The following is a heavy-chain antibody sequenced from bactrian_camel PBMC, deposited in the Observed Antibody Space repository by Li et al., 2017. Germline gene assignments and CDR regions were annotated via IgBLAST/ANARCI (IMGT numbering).Heavy chain of an antibody. CDR2: IAGDGRT. CDR3: AARPGNYLLMNARDFFY. Sequence: HVQLVESGGGSVQAGGSLRLSCTASGYTFSGNCMGWFRQVPGKEREGVAAIAGDGRTNYADSVKGRFTISRDGAKNIIALQMDSLKPEDTGMYYCAARPGNYLLMNARDFFYWGQGTQVTVS. D-gene: IGHD3*01. J-gene: IGHJ4*01. CDR1: GYTFSGNC. V-gene: IGHV3S53*01.